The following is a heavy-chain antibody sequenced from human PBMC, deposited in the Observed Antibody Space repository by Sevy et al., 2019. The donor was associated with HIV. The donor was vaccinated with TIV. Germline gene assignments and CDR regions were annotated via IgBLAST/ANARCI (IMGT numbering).Heavy chain of an antibody. CDR1: GFTFSKYS. CDR3: PKEGCTKPNGY. V-gene: IGHV3-23*01. CDR2: LSFGCGEI. J-gene: IGHJ4*02. Sequence: GGSLRLSCAASGFTFSKYSMSWVRQPPGKGLEWVSTLSFGCGEINYADSVKGRLPISRDNSKSSVYLQMNKLRPEDTATYYCPKEGCTKPNGYWGQGTLVTVSS. D-gene: IGHD2-8*01.